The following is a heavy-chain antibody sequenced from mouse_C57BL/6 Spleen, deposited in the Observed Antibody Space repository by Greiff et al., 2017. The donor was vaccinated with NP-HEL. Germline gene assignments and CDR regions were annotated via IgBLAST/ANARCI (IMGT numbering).Heavy chain of an antibody. D-gene: IGHD2-4*01. Sequence: VKLQQPGAELVKPGASVKLSCKASGYTFTSYWMHWVKQRPGQGLEWIGMIHPNSGSPNYNEKFKSKATLTVDKSSSTAYMQLSSLTSEDSAVYYCAAYDDYDEGFAYWGQGTLVTVSA. V-gene: IGHV1-64*01. CDR1: GYTFTSYW. CDR3: AAYDDYDEGFAY. J-gene: IGHJ3*01. CDR2: IHPNSGSP.